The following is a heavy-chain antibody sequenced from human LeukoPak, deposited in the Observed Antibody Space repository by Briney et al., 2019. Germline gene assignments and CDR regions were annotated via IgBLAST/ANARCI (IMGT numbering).Heavy chain of an antibody. Sequence: PSETLSLTCTVSGDSLNSGGSYWSWIRQHPENGLEWIAYIYFGGTTYYNPSLQNRVSISGDTSKNQFSLNLYSMTAADTAIYYCARGRIGVAHLDHWGQGLRVTVSS. CDR3: ARGRIGVAHLDH. D-gene: IGHD3-10*01. CDR1: GDSLNSGGSY. J-gene: IGHJ4*02. CDR2: IYFGGTT. V-gene: IGHV4-31*03.